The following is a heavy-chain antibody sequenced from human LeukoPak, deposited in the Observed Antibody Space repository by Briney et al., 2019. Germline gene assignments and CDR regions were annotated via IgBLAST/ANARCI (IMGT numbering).Heavy chain of an antibody. CDR3: AKDRSSGSCYALDY. CDR1: GFTFSSYT. J-gene: IGHJ4*02. V-gene: IGHV3-23*01. CDR2: ISGSGGST. D-gene: IGHD2-15*01. Sequence: GGSLRLSCAASGFTFSSYTMNWVRQAPGKGLEWVSGISGSGGSTYYADSVKGRFTISRDNSKNTLYLQMNSLRAEDTAVYYCAKDRSSGSCYALDYWGQGTLVTVSS.